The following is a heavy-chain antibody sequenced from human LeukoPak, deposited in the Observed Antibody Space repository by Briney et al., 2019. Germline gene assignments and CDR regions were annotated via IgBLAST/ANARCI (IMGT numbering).Heavy chain of an antibody. J-gene: IGHJ6*03. CDR1: GGSFCGYY. CDR2: INHSGNT. CDR3: ARGQTTVTPHYYYYYMDV. V-gene: IGHV4-34*01. D-gene: IGHD4-11*01. Sequence: SETLSLTCAVYGGSFCGYYWSWIRQPPAKGLEWIGEINHSGNTNYNPSLKSQFTISVDTSKKHFSLKLSSVTAADTAVYYCARGQTTVTPHYYYYYMDVWGKGTTVTVSS.